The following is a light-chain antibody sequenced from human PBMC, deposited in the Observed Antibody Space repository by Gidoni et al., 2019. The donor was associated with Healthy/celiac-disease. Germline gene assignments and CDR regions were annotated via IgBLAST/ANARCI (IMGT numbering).Light chain of an antibody. CDR2: GKN. J-gene: IGLJ2*01. Sequence: SSELTQDPAVYVALGQTVRITCQGDSLRSYYASWYQQKPGQAPVLVSYGKNNRPSGIPDRFSGSSSGNTASLTITGAQAEDEADYYCNSRDSSGNHRFGGGTKLTVL. V-gene: IGLV3-19*01. CDR3: NSRDSSGNHR. CDR1: SLRSYY.